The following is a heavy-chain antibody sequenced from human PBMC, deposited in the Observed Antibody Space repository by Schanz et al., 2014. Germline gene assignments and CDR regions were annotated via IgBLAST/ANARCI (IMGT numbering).Heavy chain of an antibody. J-gene: IGHJ4*02. CDR2: MSGSGSTA. Sequence: EVQLLESGGGLVQPGGSLRLSCVASGFTFFGSFAMSWVRQAPGKGLEWVSGMSGSGSTADYADSVKGRFTISRDNSRKTLYLQMNSLRADDTAIYYCAKDLAAVGVFDYWGQGSLVTVSP. CDR1: GFTFFGSFA. D-gene: IGHD6-13*01. CDR3: AKDLAAVGVFDY. V-gene: IGHV3-23*01.